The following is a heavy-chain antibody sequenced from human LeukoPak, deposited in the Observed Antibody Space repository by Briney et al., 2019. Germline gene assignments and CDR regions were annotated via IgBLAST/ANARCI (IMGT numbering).Heavy chain of an antibody. D-gene: IGHD5-12*01. Sequence: PSETLSLTCTVSGGSISSYFWNWIRQPPGRGLEWIAYIYSSGSTDYSPSLKSRVTLSVDTSKNQFSLKLSSVTDADTALYYCAKGRGYSGYDFGYWGQGTLVTVSS. V-gene: IGHV4-59*08. CDR1: GGSISSYF. J-gene: IGHJ4*02. CDR2: IYSSGST. CDR3: AKGRGYSGYDFGY.